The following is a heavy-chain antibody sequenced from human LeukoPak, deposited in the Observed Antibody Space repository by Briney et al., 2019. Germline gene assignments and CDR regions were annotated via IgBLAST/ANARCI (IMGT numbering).Heavy chain of an antibody. D-gene: IGHD4-17*01. CDR2: ISPGGST. V-gene: IGHV3-23*01. Sequence: GGSLRLSCAASGFTFSSYAMSWVRQAPGKGLEWVSAISPGGSTYYADSVKGRFTISRDNSKNTLYLQMNSLRAEDTAVYYCAKTDYGDSHFDYWGQGTLVTVSS. CDR1: GFTFSSYA. CDR3: AKTDYGDSHFDY. J-gene: IGHJ4*02.